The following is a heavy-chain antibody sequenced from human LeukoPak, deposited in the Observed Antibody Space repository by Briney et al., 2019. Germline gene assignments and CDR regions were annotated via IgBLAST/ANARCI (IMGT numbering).Heavy chain of an antibody. CDR1: GYTFTGYY. CDR3: ARAGPYSRKDFDY. CDR2: INPNSGGT. D-gene: IGHD5-18*01. V-gene: IGHV1-2*04. J-gene: IGHJ4*02. Sequence: ASVKVSCKASGYTFTGYYMHWVRQAPGQGLEWMGWINPNSGGTNYAQKFQGWVTMTRDTSISTAYMELSRLRSDDTAVYYCARAGPYSRKDFDYWGQGTLVTVSS.